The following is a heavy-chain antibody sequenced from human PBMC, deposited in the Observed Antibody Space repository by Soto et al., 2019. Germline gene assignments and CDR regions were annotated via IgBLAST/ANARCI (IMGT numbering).Heavy chain of an antibody. V-gene: IGHV1-3*01. CDR2: INAGNGNT. Sequence: ASVKVSCKASGYTFTSYAMHWVRQAPGQRLEWMGWINAGNGNTKYSQKFQGRVTITRDTSASTAYMELSSLRSEDTAVYYCARDGYDSSGYHPPGYNWFDPWGQGTLVTVSS. D-gene: IGHD3-22*01. CDR1: GYTFTSYA. J-gene: IGHJ5*02. CDR3: ARDGYDSSGYHPPGYNWFDP.